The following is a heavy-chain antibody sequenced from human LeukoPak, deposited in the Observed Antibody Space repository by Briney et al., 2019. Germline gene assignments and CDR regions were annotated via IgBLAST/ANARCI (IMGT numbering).Heavy chain of an antibody. J-gene: IGHJ4*02. CDR3: AKDPRRYSRTGGYFDY. V-gene: IGHV3-30*18. D-gene: IGHD6-13*01. CDR2: ISYDGSNK. Sequence: GGSLRLSCAASGFTFNNYGMHWVRQAPGKGLEWVSFISYDGSNKYYADSVKGRFTISRDNSKNALYLQMISLRTEDTAVYYCAKDPRRYSRTGGYFDYWGQGTLVTVSS. CDR1: GFTFNNYG.